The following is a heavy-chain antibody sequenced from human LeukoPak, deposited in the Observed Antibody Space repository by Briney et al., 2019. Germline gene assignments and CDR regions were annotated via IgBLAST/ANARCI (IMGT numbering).Heavy chain of an antibody. CDR3: ARGENTVTTFDY. J-gene: IGHJ4*02. CDR1: GGTFSIYA. V-gene: IGHV1-69*13. D-gene: IGHD4-17*01. Sequence: SVKVSCKASGGTFSIYAISWVRQAPGQGLEWMGGIIPIFGTANYAQKFQGRVTITADESTSTAYMELSSLRSEDTAVYYCARGENTVTTFDYWGQGTLVTVSS. CDR2: IIPIFGTA.